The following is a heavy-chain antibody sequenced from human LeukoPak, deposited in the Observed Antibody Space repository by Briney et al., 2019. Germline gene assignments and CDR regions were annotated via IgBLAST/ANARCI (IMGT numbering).Heavy chain of an antibody. CDR1: GFIFTSYG. Sequence: GGSLRLSCTASGFIFTSYGMNWVRQAPGKGLEWVSYISSSGSNIFYADSVKGRVTVSRDQAKDSVFLQMNSLRAEDTALYFCARDAVMGATPFYFDSWGQGALVTVSS. D-gene: IGHD2-15*01. V-gene: IGHV3-21*04. J-gene: IGHJ4*02. CDR2: ISSSGSNI. CDR3: ARDAVMGATPFYFDS.